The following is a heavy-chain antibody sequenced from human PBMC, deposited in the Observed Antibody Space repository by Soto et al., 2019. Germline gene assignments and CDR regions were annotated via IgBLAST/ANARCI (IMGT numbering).Heavy chain of an antibody. J-gene: IGHJ4*02. D-gene: IGHD1-26*01. CDR3: ARGIVGSTGDFDY. Sequence: QVQLVQSGAEVTKPGSSVKISCQAFGGTFSSFTINWLRQAPGQGLEWMGNIVPVLGITNYAQKFQARVTIAADKSKSTAYMQLTSLRSEDTAVYYCARGIVGSTGDFDYWGQGTLVTVSS. CDR2: IVPVLGIT. V-gene: IGHV1-69*02. CDR1: GGTFSSFT.